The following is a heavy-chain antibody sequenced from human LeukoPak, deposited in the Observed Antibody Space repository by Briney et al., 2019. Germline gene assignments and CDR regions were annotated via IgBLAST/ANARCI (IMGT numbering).Heavy chain of an antibody. Sequence: GGSLRLSCAASGFTFDDYAMHWVRQAPGKGLEWVSGISWNSGSIGYADSVKGRFTISRDNAKNSLYLQMNSLRAEDTAVYYCARKGSSWPLDYWGQGTLVTVSS. CDR2: ISWNSGSI. CDR1: GFTFDDYA. J-gene: IGHJ4*02. CDR3: ARKGSSWPLDY. D-gene: IGHD6-13*01. V-gene: IGHV3-9*01.